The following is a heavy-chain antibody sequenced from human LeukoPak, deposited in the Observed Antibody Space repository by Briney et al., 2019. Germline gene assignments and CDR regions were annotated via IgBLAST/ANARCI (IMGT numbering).Heavy chain of an antibody. Sequence: SETLSLTCAVYGGSFSGYYWSWIRQPPGKGLEWIGEINHSASTNYNPSLKSRVTISVDTSKNQFSLKLSSVTAADTAVYYCAIGRNGGDIVVVVAATHLDYWGQGTLVTVSS. J-gene: IGHJ4*02. CDR3: AIGRNGGDIVVVVAATHLDY. V-gene: IGHV4-34*01. CDR1: GGSFSGYY. D-gene: IGHD2-15*01. CDR2: INHSAST.